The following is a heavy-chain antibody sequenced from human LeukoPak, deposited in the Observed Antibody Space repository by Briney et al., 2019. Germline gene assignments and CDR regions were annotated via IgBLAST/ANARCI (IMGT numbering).Heavy chain of an antibody. CDR2: IIPIFGTA. CDR1: GGTFSSYA. CDR3: ARGVYCGGDCYLYFDY. J-gene: IGHJ4*02. V-gene: IGHV1-69*05. Sequence: ASVKVSCKASGGTFSSYAISWVRQAPGQGLEWVGRIIPIFGTANYAQKFQGRATITTDESTSTAYMELSSLRSEDTAVYYCARGVYCGGDCYLYFDYWGQGTLVTVSS. D-gene: IGHD2-21*02.